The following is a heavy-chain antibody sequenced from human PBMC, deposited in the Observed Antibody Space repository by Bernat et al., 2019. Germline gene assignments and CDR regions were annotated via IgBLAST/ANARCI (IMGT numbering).Heavy chain of an antibody. CDR3: ATHYIAAVGTVLDY. V-gene: IGHV3-7*03. J-gene: IGHJ4*02. CDR1: GFTFSNYW. CDR2: IKQDGSEK. D-gene: IGHD6-13*01. Sequence: EVQLVESGGGLVQPGGSLRLSCAASGFTFSNYWMTWVRQAPGKGLEWVANIKQDGSEKYYVDSVKGRFTISRDNAKNSLNLQMNSLRAEDTAVYYCATHYIAAVGTVLDYWGQGTLVTVSS.